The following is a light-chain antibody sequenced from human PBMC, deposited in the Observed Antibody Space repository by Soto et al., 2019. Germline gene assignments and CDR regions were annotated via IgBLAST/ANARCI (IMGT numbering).Light chain of an antibody. J-gene: IGKJ5*01. Sequence: EIVLTQSPGTLSLSPGERATLSCRASQSVSSSYLAWYQQKPGQAPRLLIYGASSRATGIPDRFSGSGSGTDFTLTISRLEPEDFAVYYCQQRSNWPLGITFGQGTRLEI. CDR1: QSVSSSY. CDR3: QQRSNWPLGIT. CDR2: GAS. V-gene: IGKV3D-20*02.